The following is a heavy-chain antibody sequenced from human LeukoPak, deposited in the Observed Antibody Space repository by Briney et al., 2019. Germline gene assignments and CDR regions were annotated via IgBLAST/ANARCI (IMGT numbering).Heavy chain of an antibody. CDR3: ARDLGTTIFGVVIVLDY. V-gene: IGHV1-18*01. Sequence: ASVKVSCKASGYTFTSYGISWVRQAPGQGLEWMGWISAYNGNTNYAQKLQGRVTMTTDTSTSTAYMELRSLRSDDTAVYYCARDLGTTIFGVVIVLDYWGQGTLVTVSS. CDR1: GYTFTSYG. J-gene: IGHJ4*02. CDR2: ISAYNGNT. D-gene: IGHD3-3*01.